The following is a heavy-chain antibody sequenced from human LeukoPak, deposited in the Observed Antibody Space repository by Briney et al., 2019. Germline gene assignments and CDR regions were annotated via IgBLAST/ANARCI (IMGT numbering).Heavy chain of an antibody. CDR1: GYTFTNYG. CDR3: ARDQVRTVAGTYYYGMDV. Sequence: GASVKVSCKASGYTFTNYGISWVRQAPGQGLEWMGWISAYNGNTNYAQKLQGRVTMTTDTSTSTAYMELRSLRSDDTAVYYCARDQVRTVAGTYYYGMDVWGQGTTVTVSS. V-gene: IGHV1-18*01. D-gene: IGHD6-19*01. CDR2: ISAYNGNT. J-gene: IGHJ6*02.